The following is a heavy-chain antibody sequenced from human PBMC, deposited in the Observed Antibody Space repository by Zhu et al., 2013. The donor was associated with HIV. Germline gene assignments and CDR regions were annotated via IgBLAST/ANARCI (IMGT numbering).Heavy chain of an antibody. CDR2: IIPIFGTA. CDR1: GGTFSSYA. CDR3: ARPLMTTVGNRHYYGMDV. J-gene: IGHJ6*02. D-gene: IGHD4-17*01. V-gene: IGHV1-69*01. Sequence: QVQLVQSGAEVKKPGSSVKVSCKASGGTFSSYAISWVRQAPGQGLEWMGGIIPIFGTANYAQKFQGRVTITADESTSTAYMELSSLRSEDTAVYYCARPLMTTVGNRHYYGMDVVGPNGTTVTVSS.